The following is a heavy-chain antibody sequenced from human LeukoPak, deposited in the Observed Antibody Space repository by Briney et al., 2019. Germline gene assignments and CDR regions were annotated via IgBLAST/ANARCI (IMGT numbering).Heavy chain of an antibody. Sequence: ASVKVSCKASGFTFTGYYMHWVRQAPGQGLEWMGWINPNSGGTNSAQRFQGRVTMTRDTSINTAYMELSRLRSDDTAVYFCARGGHSADYEGDAFDLWGQGTLVTVSS. CDR2: INPNSGGT. CDR1: GFTFTGYY. J-gene: IGHJ3*01. V-gene: IGHV1-2*02. CDR3: ARGGHSADYEGDAFDL. D-gene: IGHD4-17*01.